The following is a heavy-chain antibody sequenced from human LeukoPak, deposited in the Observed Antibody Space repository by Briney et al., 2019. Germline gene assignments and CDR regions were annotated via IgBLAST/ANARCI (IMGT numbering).Heavy chain of an antibody. CDR3: ASLQDIAIDTDDY. D-gene: IGHD2/OR15-2a*01. CDR1: GGSLSSSSYY. V-gene: IGHV4-39*01. Sequence: PSETLSLTCTVSGGSLSSSSYYWGWLRQPPGKGLEWIGSIYYSGSTYYNPSLKSRVTISVDTSKNQFSLKLSSVTAADTAVYYCASLQDIAIDTDDYWGQGTLVTVSS. CDR2: IYYSGST. J-gene: IGHJ4*02.